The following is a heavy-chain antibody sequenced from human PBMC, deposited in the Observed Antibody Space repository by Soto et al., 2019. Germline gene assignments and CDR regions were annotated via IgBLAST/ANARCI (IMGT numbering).Heavy chain of an antibody. Sequence: QLQLQESGPGLVKPSETLSLTCTVSGGSISSSSYYWGWIRQPPGKGLEWIGSIYYSGSTYYNPSLKSRVTISVDTSKNQFPLKLSSVTAADTAVYYCARHWGLGYCSGGSCPVRYWGQGTLVTVSS. V-gene: IGHV4-39*01. CDR1: GGSISSSSYY. CDR2: IYYSGST. CDR3: ARHWGLGYCSGGSCPVRY. D-gene: IGHD2-15*01. J-gene: IGHJ4*02.